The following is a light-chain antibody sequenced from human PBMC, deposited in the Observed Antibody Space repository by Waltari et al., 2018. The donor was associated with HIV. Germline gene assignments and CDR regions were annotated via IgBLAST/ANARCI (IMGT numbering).Light chain of an antibody. Sequence: QSALTQPASVSGSPGQSITISCPGSRRDVGYYNYVPRYQQHPGKAPRLIIFGVTNRPSGVSDRFSGSKSGNTASLTISGLQPEDEADYYCCSYTTSITFVFGGGTKLTVL. J-gene: IGLJ3*02. V-gene: IGLV2-14*03. CDR2: GVT. CDR1: RRDVGYYNY. CDR3: CSYTTSITFV.